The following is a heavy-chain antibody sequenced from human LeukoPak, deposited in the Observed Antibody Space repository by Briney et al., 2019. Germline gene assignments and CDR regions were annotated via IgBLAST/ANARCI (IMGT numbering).Heavy chain of an antibody. Sequence: ASVKVSCKASGYNFTNYGISWVRQAPGHGLEWMGWISVYSGDTNYAHKLQDRVTMTTDTSTSTAFMELRGLRSDDTAFYYYERAPSFGDYGGDYWGQGTLVTVSS. D-gene: IGHD4-17*01. J-gene: IGHJ4*02. CDR1: GYNFTNYG. CDR3: ERAPSFGDYGGDY. CDR2: ISVYSGDT. V-gene: IGHV1-18*01.